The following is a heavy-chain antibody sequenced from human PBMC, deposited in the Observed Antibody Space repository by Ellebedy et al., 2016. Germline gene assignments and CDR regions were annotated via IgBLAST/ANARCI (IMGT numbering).Heavy chain of an antibody. D-gene: IGHD4-23*01. J-gene: IGHJ4*02. CDR2: IYPGDSDT. CDR1: GYSFTSYW. Sequence: GGSLRLSCKGSGYSFTSYWIGWVRQMPGKGLEWMGIIYPGDSDTRYSPSFQGQVTISADKSISTAYLQWSSLKASDTAMYYCARPPSDYGGNSDYFDYWGQGTLVTVSS. CDR3: ARPPSDYGGNSDYFDY. V-gene: IGHV5-51*01.